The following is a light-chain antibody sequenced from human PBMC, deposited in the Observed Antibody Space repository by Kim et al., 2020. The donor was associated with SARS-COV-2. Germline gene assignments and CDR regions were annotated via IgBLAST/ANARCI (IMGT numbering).Light chain of an antibody. CDR1: QSISSW. CDR3: QQYNSYSGT. V-gene: IGKV1-5*03. J-gene: IGKJ1*01. CDR2: KAS. Sequence: ASVGDRVTISCRASQSISSWLAWYQQKPGKAPSLLIYKASSLESGVPPMFSGSGSGTEFTLTISSLQPDYFATYYCQQYNSYSGTFGQGTKVDIK.